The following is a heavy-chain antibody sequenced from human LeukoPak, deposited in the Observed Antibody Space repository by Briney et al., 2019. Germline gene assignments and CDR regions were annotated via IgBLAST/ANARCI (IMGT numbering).Heavy chain of an antibody. D-gene: IGHD3-10*01. Sequence: SGPTLVKPTQTLTLTCTFSGLSLSTNAVGVGWIRQPPGKALEWLALIFWDDDNRYSPSLKSRLTITKDTSRNQVVLTMTNMDPVDTATYYCAHRGSGSFLFDFWGQGALVTVSS. CDR1: GLSLSTNAVG. CDR2: IFWDDDN. J-gene: IGHJ4*02. CDR3: AHRGSGSFLFDF. V-gene: IGHV2-5*02.